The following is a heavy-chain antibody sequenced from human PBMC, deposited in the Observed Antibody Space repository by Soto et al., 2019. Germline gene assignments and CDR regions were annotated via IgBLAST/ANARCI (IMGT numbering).Heavy chain of an antibody. CDR3: ARETAGDYEGYYFDY. CDR2: ISYDGSNK. CDR1: GFTVSSYA. Sequence: QVQLVESGGGVVQPGRSLRLSCAASGFTVSSYAMHWVRQAPGKGLEWVAVISYDGSNKYYADSVKGRFTISRDNSKNTLYLQMNSLRAEDTAVYYCARETAGDYEGYYFDYWGQGTLVTVSS. J-gene: IGHJ4*02. D-gene: IGHD4-17*01. V-gene: IGHV3-30-3*01.